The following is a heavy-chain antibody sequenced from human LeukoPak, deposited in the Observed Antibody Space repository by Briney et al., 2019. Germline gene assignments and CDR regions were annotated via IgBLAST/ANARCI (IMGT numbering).Heavy chain of an antibody. Sequence: GGSLRLSCAASGFTFSSYSMNWVRQAPGKGLEWVSSISSSSSYIYYADSVKGRFTISRDNAKNSLYLEMNSLRAEDTAVYYCARGKTSQNIVTRKTYNWFDPWGQGTLVTVSS. J-gene: IGHJ5*02. CDR2: ISSSSSYI. CDR1: GFTFSSYS. V-gene: IGHV3-21*01. CDR3: ARGKTSQNIVTRKTYNWFDP. D-gene: IGHD2/OR15-2a*01.